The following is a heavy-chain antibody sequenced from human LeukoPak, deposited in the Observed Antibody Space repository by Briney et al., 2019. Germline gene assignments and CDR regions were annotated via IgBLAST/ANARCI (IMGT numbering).Heavy chain of an antibody. Sequence: GGSPRLSCAASGFTFSSYSMNWVRQAPGKGLEWVSSISSSSSYIYYADSVKGRFTISRDNAKNSLYLQMNSLRVEDTAVYYCARDPINWGSGVFDYWGQGTLVTVSS. CDR3: ARDPINWGSGVFDY. D-gene: IGHD7-27*01. CDR2: ISSSSSYI. J-gene: IGHJ4*02. V-gene: IGHV3-21*01. CDR1: GFTFSSYS.